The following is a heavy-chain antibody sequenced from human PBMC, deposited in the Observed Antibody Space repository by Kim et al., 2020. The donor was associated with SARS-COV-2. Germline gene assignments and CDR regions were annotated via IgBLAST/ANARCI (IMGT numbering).Heavy chain of an antibody. CDR1: GFTFSGYG. CDR2: IWCDGGNK. V-gene: IGHV3-33*01. J-gene: IGHJ6*02. CDR3: ARDLLVGATSYGMDV. Sequence: GGSLRLSCAASGFTFSGYGMHWVRQAPGKGLEWVAVIWCDGGNKYYADSVKGRFTISRDNSKNTLYLQMNSLRAEDTAVYYCARDLLVGATSYGMDVWGQGTTVTVSS. D-gene: IGHD1-26*01.